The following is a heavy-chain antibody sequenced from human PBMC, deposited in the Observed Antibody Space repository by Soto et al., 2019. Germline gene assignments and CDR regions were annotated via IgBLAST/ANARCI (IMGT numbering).Heavy chain of an antibody. Sequence: PSETLSLTCTVFGGSISSFYWNWIRQPPGKGLEWIGYIYNSGNTNYNPSLRSRVTISVDTSKNQFSLKLTSVTAADTAVYYCAAPPRYWGQGTLVTVSS. D-gene: IGHD6-6*01. CDR1: GGSISSFY. V-gene: IGHV4-59*01. CDR2: IYNSGNT. J-gene: IGHJ4*02. CDR3: AAPPRY.